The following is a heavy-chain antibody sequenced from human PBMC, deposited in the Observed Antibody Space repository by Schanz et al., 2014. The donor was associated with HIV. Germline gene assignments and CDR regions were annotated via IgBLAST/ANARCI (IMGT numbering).Heavy chain of an antibody. D-gene: IGHD3-16*01. CDR2: ISAYNGNT. CDR3: ARVANWDYYGMDV. Sequence: QVQLVQSGAGVKKPGASVKVSCKASGYTFTRNGISWVRQAPGQGLEGMGWISAYNGNTNYAQKLQGRVTMTTDTSTSTVYMELRSLRSDDTAVYYCARVANWDYYGMDVWGRGTTVTVSS. CDR1: GYTFTRNG. V-gene: IGHV1-18*01. J-gene: IGHJ6*02.